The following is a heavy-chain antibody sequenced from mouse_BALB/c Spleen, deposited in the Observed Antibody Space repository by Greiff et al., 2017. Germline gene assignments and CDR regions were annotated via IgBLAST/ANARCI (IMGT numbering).Heavy chain of an antibody. CDR2: IRSKSNNYAT. CDR3: VRGYYRYEEFAY. J-gene: IGHJ3*01. Sequence: EAGGGLVQPKGSLKLSCAASGFTFNTNAMNWVRQAPGKGLEWVARIRSKSNNYATYYADSVKDRFTISRDDSQSMLYLQMNNLKTEDTAMYYCVRGYYRYEEFAYWGQGTLVTVSA. D-gene: IGHD2-14*01. CDR1: GFTFNTNA. V-gene: IGHV10S3*01.